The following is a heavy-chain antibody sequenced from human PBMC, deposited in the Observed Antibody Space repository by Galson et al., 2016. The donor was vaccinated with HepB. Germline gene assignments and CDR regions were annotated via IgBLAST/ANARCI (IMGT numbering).Heavy chain of an antibody. CDR2: INHTGNT. J-gene: IGHJ2*01. CDR1: TGPFTGHY. CDR3: ARGKTPNYDLLSGSRYFDL. V-gene: IGHV4-34*01. Sequence: SETLSLTCAVYTGPFTGHYWTWIRQPPGKRLEWIGEINHTGNTHYNPSLRSRVTVSVDTSKKQFSLKLSSVTAADTAVYYCARGKTPNYDLLSGSRYFDLWGRGTLVTVSS. D-gene: IGHD3-9*01.